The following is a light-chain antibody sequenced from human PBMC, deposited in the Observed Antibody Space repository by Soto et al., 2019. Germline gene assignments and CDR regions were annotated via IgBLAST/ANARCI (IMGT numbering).Light chain of an antibody. J-gene: IGKJ4*01. CDR1: QSVSSN. CDR3: QQFTSYPLT. Sequence: EIVMTQSPATLSVSPGERATLSCRASQSVSSNLAWHQQKPGQAPRILMYDASTRATGIPARFSGSGSGTEFTLTISSLQSEDFAVYYCQQFTSYPLTFGGGTKVDIK. CDR2: DAS. V-gene: IGKV3-15*01.